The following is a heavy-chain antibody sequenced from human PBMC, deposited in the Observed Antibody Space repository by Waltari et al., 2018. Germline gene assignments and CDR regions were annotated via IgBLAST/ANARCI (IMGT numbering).Heavy chain of an antibody. D-gene: IGHD3-10*01. J-gene: IGHJ6*02. V-gene: IGHV4-34*02. CDR3: ARGRRESVWVGELLYYHYYGMDV. CDR1: GGSFSAYC. Sequence: QVQLQQRGTGLLKTSRTLSLTCDVSGGSFSAYCWTWIRQVPGTGLEWIGEIVHSGRTSYTPSLRGRITMSLDTSKNQFSLRLNSGTAADTAVYYCARGRRESVWVGELLYYHYYGMDVWGQGTTVSVSS. CDR2: IVHSGRT.